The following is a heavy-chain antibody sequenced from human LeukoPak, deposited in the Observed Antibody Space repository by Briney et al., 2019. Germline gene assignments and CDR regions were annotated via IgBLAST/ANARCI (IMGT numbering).Heavy chain of an antibody. D-gene: IGHD3-22*01. Sequence: GGSLRLSCAASGFTFSSYAMSWVRQAPGKGLEWVSAISGSGGSTYYADSVKGRFTISRDNSKNTLYLQMNSLRAEDTAVYYCVKLNYYDTSGFYYWGQGTLVTVSS. J-gene: IGHJ4*02. V-gene: IGHV3-23*01. CDR2: ISGSGGST. CDR1: GFTFSSYA. CDR3: VKLNYYDTSGFYY.